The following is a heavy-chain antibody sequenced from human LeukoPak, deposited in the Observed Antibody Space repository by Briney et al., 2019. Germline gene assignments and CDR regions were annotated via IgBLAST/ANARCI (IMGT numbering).Heavy chain of an antibody. CDR1: GGSFSGYY. J-gene: IGHJ4*02. CDR3: ARGQGTVTPH. Sequence: PSETPSLTCAVHGGSFSGYYWSWIRQPPGKGLEWIGEINHSGSTNYNPSLKSRVTISLDTSKNQFSLKLSSVTAADTAVYYCARGQGTVTPHWGQGTLVTVSS. V-gene: IGHV4-34*01. D-gene: IGHD4-17*01. CDR2: INHSGST.